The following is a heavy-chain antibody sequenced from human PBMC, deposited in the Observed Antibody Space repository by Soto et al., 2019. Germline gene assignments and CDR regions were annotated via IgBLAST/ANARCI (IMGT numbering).Heavy chain of an antibody. CDR3: ARDSGVHSTLLNYYYYGMDV. J-gene: IGHJ6*02. V-gene: IGHV1-18*01. CDR1: GYTFTSYG. Sequence: ASVKVSFKASGYTFTSYGISWVRQAPGQGLEWMGWISAYNGNTNYAQKLQGRVTMTTDTSTSTAYMELRSLRSDDTAVYYCARDSGVHSTLLNYYYYGMDVWGQGTTVTVSS. CDR2: ISAYNGNT. D-gene: IGHD3-10*01.